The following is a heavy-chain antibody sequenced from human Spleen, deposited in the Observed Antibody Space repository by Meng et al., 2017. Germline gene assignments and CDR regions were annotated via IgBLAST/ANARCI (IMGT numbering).Heavy chain of an antibody. V-gene: IGHV6-1*01. CDR3: ARQKDGGLAF. CDR2: TYYRSKWYN. Sequence: HGHLQQPGPGLVKPSQPLSSTWAIPGDSVSSNSAAWNWIRQSPSRGLAWLGRTYYRSKWYNDYAGSVKSRITVNPDTSKNQFSLLLNSVTPEDTAVYYCARQKDGGLAFWGQGTLVTVSS. CDR1: GDSVSSNSAA. J-gene: IGHJ4*02. D-gene: IGHD2-15*01.